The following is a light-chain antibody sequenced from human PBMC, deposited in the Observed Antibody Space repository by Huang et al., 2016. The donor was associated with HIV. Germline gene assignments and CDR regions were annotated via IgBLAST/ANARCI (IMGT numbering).Light chain of an antibody. V-gene: IGKV1-NL1*01. CDR3: QQYYTTPRDT. Sequence: DIQMTQSPSSLSASVGDRVTITCRASQDIRSSLAWYQQKPGKAPKLLLFAASRLESGVPSRFSGSGSGTDYTLTISSLKPEDFATYYCQQYYTTPRDTFGQGTRLAIK. CDR2: AAS. J-gene: IGKJ5*01. CDR1: QDIRSS.